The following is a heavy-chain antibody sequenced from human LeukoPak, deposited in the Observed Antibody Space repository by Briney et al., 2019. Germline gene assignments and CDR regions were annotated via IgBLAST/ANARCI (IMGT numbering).Heavy chain of an antibody. Sequence: SETLSLTCAVSGGSISSGGYSWSWIRQTPGKGLEWIGYIYYSGSTYYNASLQSRVTISIDTSKNQFSLRLNSVTAADTAMYFCVKSGGYGLIDYWGQGTLVTVSS. D-gene: IGHD1-26*01. V-gene: IGHV4-30-4*07. CDR1: GGSISSGGYS. CDR3: VKSGGYGLIDY. CDR2: IYYSGST. J-gene: IGHJ4*02.